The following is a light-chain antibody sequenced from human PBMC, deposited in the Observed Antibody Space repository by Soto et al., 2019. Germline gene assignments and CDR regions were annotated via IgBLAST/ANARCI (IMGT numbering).Light chain of an antibody. CDR1: QSISIN. Sequence: EIVMTQSPATLSVSPGERATLSCRASQSISINLAWYQQKPGQAPRLLIYAASNRATGVPARFSGSWSGTGFTLTISSLQSEDFAVYYCQQYNNWITFGQGTRLEIK. CDR3: QQYNNWIT. J-gene: IGKJ5*01. V-gene: IGKV3-15*01. CDR2: AAS.